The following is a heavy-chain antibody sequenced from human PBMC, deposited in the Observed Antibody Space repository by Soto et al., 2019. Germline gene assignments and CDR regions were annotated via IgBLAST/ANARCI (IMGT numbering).Heavy chain of an antibody. V-gene: IGHV3-30-3*01. Sequence: QVQLVESGGGVVQPGRSLRLSCAASVFTFTSYALHWIRQAPGKGLEWVAVVSYDGSNKYYADSVKGRFTISRDNSKNTLYLQMNSLRPEDTAVYYCASRWNWGQGTLVTVSS. CDR2: VSYDGSNK. D-gene: IGHD3-3*01. CDR1: VFTFTSYA. J-gene: IGHJ4*02. CDR3: ASRWN.